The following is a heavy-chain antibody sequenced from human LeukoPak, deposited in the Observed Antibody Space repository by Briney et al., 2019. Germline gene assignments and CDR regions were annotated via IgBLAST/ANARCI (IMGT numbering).Heavy chain of an antibody. J-gene: IGHJ4*02. V-gene: IGHV3-21*01. CDR3: ARIGLNRDAYNAFDY. D-gene: IGHD5-24*01. Sequence: GGSLTLSCAASGFTFSSYDMTWVRQAPGKGLEYVSSISSTAIYKFSAGSVKGRFTISRDNVKNSLYLQMNGLRAEDTAVYYCARIGLNRDAYNAFDYRGQGALVTVSS. CDR2: ISSTAIYK. CDR1: GFTFSSYD.